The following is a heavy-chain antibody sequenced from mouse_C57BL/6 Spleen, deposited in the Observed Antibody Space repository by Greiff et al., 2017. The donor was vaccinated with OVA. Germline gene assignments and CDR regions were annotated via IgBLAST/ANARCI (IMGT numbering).Heavy chain of an antibody. J-gene: IGHJ4*01. Sequence: QVQLQQPGAELVRPGSSVKLSCKASGYTFTSYWMHWVKQRPIQGLEWIGNIDPSDSETHYNQKFKDKATLTVDKSSSTAYMQLSSLTTEDSAVDYYLLRLSVMDYWGQGTSVTVSS. V-gene: IGHV1-52*01. CDR2: IDPSDSET. D-gene: IGHD2-10*01. CDR3: LLRLSVMDY. CDR1: GYTFTSYW.